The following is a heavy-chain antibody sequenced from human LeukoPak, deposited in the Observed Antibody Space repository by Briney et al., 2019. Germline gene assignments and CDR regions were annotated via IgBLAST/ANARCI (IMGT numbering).Heavy chain of an antibody. V-gene: IGHV3-53*01. CDR2: IHKNAIT. D-gene: IGHD3-22*01. CDR1: GFTVSSNY. Sequence: GGSLRLSCAASGFTVSSNYMTWVRQAPGKGLEWVSVIHKNAITYYADTVKGRFTISRDNSKNMLYLQMNSLRAEDTAVYYCARDMDDSSGYYHQPFGDYWGQGTLVTVSS. CDR3: ARDMDDSSGYYHQPFGDY. J-gene: IGHJ4*02.